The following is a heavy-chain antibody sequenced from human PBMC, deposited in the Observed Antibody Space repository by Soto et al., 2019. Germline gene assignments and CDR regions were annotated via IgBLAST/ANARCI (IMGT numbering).Heavy chain of an antibody. J-gene: IGHJ6*02. CDR3: ARGPYYDFWSGYAPYYYYYGMDV. V-gene: IGHV4-61*01. CDR1: GGSVSSGSYY. D-gene: IGHD3-3*01. Sequence: SETLSLTCTVSGGSVSSGSYYWSWIRQPPGKGLEWIGYIYYSGSTNYNPSLKSRVTISVDTSKNQFSLKLSSVTAADTAVYYCARGPYYDFWSGYAPYYYYYGMDVWGQGTTVTVSS. CDR2: IYYSGST.